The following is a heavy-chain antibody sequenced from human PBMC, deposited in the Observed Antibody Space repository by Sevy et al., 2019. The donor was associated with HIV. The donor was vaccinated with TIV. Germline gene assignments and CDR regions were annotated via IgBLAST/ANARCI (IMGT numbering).Heavy chain of an antibody. V-gene: IGHV3-15*01. CDR1: GFTFTYAW. CDR2: IKSRADGGTI. D-gene: IGHD2-8*02. J-gene: IGHJ6*02. CDR3: STDPIIVLLVTDGMDV. Sequence: GGSLRLSCADSGFTFTYAWMTWVRQAPGKGLEWLGRIKSRADGGTIDYAASVKGRFRISRDDSKNTLYLQMNSLKTEDTGVYYCSTDPIIVLLVTDGMDVWGQGTSVTVSS.